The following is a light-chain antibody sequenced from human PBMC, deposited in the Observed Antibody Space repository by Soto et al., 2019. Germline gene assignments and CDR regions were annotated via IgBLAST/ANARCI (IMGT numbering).Light chain of an antibody. Sequence: EIVFTQSPATLSVSPGERATLSCRASQSVSSNLAWYQQKPGQAPRLLIYGASSRATGIPDRFSGSGSGTDFTLTISRLEPEDFAVYYCQQYGSSPTTFGQGTKVDIK. CDR1: QSVSSN. V-gene: IGKV3-20*01. CDR2: GAS. J-gene: IGKJ1*01. CDR3: QQYGSSPTT.